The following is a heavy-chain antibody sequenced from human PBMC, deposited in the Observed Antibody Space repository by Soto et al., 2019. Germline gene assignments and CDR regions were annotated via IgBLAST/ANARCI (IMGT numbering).Heavy chain of an antibody. CDR1: GGTFSSYA. CDR3: ASTSGWYESNWFAP. D-gene: IGHD6-19*01. Sequence: QVQLVQSGAEVKKPGSSVKVSCKASGGTFSSYAISWVRQAPGQGLEWMGGISPIFGTANYAQKFQGRVTITADESTSTAYMELSSLSSEDTAVYYCASTSGWYESNWFAPWGQGTLVTVSS. J-gene: IGHJ5*02. CDR2: ISPIFGTA. V-gene: IGHV1-69*01.